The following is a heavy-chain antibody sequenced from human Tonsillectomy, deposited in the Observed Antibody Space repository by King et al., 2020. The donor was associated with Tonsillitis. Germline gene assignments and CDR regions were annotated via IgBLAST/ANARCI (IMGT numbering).Heavy chain of an antibody. CDR2: ISNSGDMI. J-gene: IGHJ4*02. CDR1: GFSFSDYY. CDR3: ARDPPVYGSSSGDFDY. V-gene: IGHV3-11*01. D-gene: IGHD6-6*01. Sequence: VQLVESGGGLVKPGGSLRLSCAASGFSFSDYYMNWIRQAPGKGLQWVSYISNSGDMIYYADSLKGRFTISRDNAKNSLYLQMNSLRAEDTATYYCARDPPVYGSSSGDFDYWGQGTLVTVSS.